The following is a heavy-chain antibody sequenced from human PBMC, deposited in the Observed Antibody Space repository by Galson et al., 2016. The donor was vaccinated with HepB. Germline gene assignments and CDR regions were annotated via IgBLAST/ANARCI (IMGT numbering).Heavy chain of an antibody. D-gene: IGHD1-1*01. CDR3: AKDLRT. V-gene: IGHV3-23*01. J-gene: IGHJ4*02. CDR2: IGGSGDNT. Sequence: SLRLSCAVSGFSFSTYAMSWVRQAPGKGLVWVSTIGGSGDNTYYADSVKGRFVIARDNSKTTLFLQMNNLRAEDTATYSCAKDLRTWGQGTLVTVSS. CDR1: GFSFSTYA.